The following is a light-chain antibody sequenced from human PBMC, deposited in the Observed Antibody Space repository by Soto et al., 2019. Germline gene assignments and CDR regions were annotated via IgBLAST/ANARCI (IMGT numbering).Light chain of an antibody. CDR3: CSYAGTVAYV. Sequence: QSLLTQPASVAWSPAQSLTISCTGTSSDVGSYNLVSWYQQLPGNTPKVIICEVNRRPSGVSYRFSGSKSGNTASLTISGLQTEDEADYYCCSYAGTVAYVFGTGTKVTVL. CDR1: SSDVGSYNL. CDR2: EVN. J-gene: IGLJ1*01. V-gene: IGLV2-23*02.